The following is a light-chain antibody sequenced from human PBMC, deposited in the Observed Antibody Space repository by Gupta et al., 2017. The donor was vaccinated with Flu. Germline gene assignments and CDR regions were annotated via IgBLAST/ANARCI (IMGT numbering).Light chain of an antibody. Sequence: VSGAPGQRVTISCTGSSPNIGAGYDVHWYQQLPGTAPKLLIYGNSNRPSGVPDRFSGSKSGTSASLAITGLQAEDEADYYCQSYDSSLSAPYVFGTGTKVTVL. V-gene: IGLV1-40*01. CDR3: QSYDSSLSAPYV. CDR2: GNS. J-gene: IGLJ1*01. CDR1: SPNIGAGYD.